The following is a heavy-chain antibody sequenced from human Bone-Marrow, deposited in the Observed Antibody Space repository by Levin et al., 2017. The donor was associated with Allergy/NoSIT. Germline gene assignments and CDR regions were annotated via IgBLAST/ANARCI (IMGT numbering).Heavy chain of an antibody. Sequence: GGSLRLSCEGSGYSFGVYWIAWVRQVPGKGLEWMGFIFPSDSDTKYSPSFQGQVIFSADTSISTVYLQWTRLKASDTAIYYCARSLTLTGRRGAFDIWGRGTMVSVSS. V-gene: IGHV5-51*01. J-gene: IGHJ3*02. CDR1: GYSFGVYW. CDR2: IFPSDSDT. D-gene: IGHD4-23*01. CDR3: ARSLTLTGRRGAFDI.